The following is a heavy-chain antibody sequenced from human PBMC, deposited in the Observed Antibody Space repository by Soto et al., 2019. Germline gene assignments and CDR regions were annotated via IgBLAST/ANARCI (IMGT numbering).Heavy chain of an antibody. CDR3: ARAGGYCSGCSCASNWFDP. CDR1: GYTFTSYG. CDR2: ISAYNGNT. Sequence: QVQLVQSGAEVKKPGASVKVSCKASGYTFTSYGISWVRQAPGQGREWMGWISAYNGNTNYAQKLQGRVTMTTDTSPSTAYMELRSLRSDDTAVYYCARAGGYCSGCSCASNWFDPWGQGTLVTVSS. J-gene: IGHJ5*02. D-gene: IGHD2-15*01. V-gene: IGHV1-18*01.